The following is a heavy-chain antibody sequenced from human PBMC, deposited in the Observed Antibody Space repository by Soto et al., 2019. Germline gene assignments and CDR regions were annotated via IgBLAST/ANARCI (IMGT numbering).Heavy chain of an antibody. CDR1: GGALIGGNYY. D-gene: IGHD2-21*01. CDR2: IYVTGAV. CDR3: ARLRIATNNYKWFDP. V-gene: IGHV4-31*03. J-gene: IGHJ5*02. Sequence: LQPLSLTCSVCGGALIGGNYYWSLIRQVPGKGLEWIGHIYVTGAVDYNPSLRDRITISQDTSERQFSLNLRLVTAADTAVYYCARLRIATNNYKWFDPWGQGTLVTVSS.